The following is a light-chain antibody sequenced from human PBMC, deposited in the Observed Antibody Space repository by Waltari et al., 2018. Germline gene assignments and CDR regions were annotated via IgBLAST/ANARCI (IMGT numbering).Light chain of an antibody. CDR3: SSYAGSNKGV. Sequence: QSALTQPPSASGSPGQSVTISCTGTSSDVGAYNYVSWYQQHPGKAPKLMIYEVTKRPSGVPDRFSGSTSGNTASLTVSGLQAEDEADYYCSSYAGSNKGVFGGGTHLTVL. CDR1: SSDVGAYNY. J-gene: IGLJ2*01. CDR2: EVT. V-gene: IGLV2-8*01.